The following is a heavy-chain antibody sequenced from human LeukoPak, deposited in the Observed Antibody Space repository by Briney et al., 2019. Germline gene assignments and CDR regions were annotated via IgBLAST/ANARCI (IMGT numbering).Heavy chain of an antibody. J-gene: IGHJ4*02. CDR2: FDPEDGET. CDR1: GYTLTELS. V-gene: IGHV1-24*01. Sequence: ASVKVSCKVSGYTLTELSMHWVRQAPGKGLEWMGGFDPEDGETIYAQKFQGRVTMTEDTSTDTAYMELSSLRSEDTAVYYCATFPQDYGDYVFDYWGQGALVTVSS. CDR3: ATFPQDYGDYVFDY. D-gene: IGHD4-17*01.